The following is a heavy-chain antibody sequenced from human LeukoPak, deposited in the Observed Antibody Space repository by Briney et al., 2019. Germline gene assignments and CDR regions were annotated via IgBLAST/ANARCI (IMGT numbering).Heavy chain of an antibody. CDR1: GFTFNKYN. D-gene: IGHD3-10*01. J-gene: IGHJ4*02. Sequence: PGGSLRLSCAASGFTFNKYNMNWVRQAPGKGLEWVSSISTTSSFIYYADSVKGRFTISRDNAKNSLYLQMNSLRVEDTAVYYCAKVAKYYYGSETYYFFEHWGQGTPVTASS. V-gene: IGHV3-21*06. CDR3: AKVAKYYYGSETYYFFEH. CDR2: ISTTSSFI.